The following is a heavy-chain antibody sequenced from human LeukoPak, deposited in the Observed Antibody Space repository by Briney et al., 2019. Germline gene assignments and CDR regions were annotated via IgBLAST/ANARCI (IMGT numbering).Heavy chain of an antibody. CDR2: ISGSGGST. V-gene: IGHV3-23*01. CDR1: GFTFSSYA. J-gene: IGHJ4*02. Sequence: GGSLRLSCAASGFTFSSYAMSWVRQAPGKGLEWVSAISGSGGSTYYADSVKGRFTISRDNSKNTLYLQMNSLRAEDTAVYYCAKANYYDSSGYLDYWGQGTLVTVSS. CDR3: AKANYYDSSGYLDY. D-gene: IGHD3-22*01.